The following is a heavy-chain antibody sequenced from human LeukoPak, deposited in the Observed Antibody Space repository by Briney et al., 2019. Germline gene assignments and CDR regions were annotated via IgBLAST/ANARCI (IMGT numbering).Heavy chain of an antibody. J-gene: IGHJ4*02. CDR2: INHSGST. D-gene: IGHD4-17*01. V-gene: IGHV4-34*01. Sequence: SETLSLTCAVYGGSFSGYYWSWIRRPPGKGLEWIGEINHSGSTNYNPSLKSRVTISVDTSKNQFSLKLSSVTAADTAVYYCARPTVGDYWGQGTLVTVSS. CDR1: GGSFSGYY. CDR3: ARPTVGDY.